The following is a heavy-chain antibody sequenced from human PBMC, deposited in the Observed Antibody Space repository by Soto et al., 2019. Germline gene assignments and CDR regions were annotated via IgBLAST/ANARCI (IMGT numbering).Heavy chain of an antibody. CDR2: IYWNDDK. J-gene: IGHJ4*02. CDR1: GFSLSTSGLG. V-gene: IGHV2-5*01. CDR3: AHRPSGWYLFDY. D-gene: IGHD6-19*01. Sequence: QITLKESGPTLVRPTQTLTLTCTFSGFSLSTSGLGVGWIRQPPGKALEWLALIYWNDDKRYSPSLKASLTITKDTSKNQVVLTMTNMDPVETATYYCAHRPSGWYLFDYWGQGTLVTVSS.